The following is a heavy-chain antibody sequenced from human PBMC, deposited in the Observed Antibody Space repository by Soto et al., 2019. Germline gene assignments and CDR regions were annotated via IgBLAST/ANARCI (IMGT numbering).Heavy chain of an antibody. CDR2: VKQNGSKK. J-gene: IGHJ4*02. CDR1: GFTFSSYA. CDR3: ARDRIVATIAPDY. Sequence: GGSLRLSCAASGFTFSSYAMHWVRQAPGKGLEWVASVKQNGSKKYYVDSVKGRFTISRDNSKNTLYLQMNSLRAEDTAVYYCARDRIVATIAPDYWGQGTLVTVSS. V-gene: IGHV3-7*01. D-gene: IGHD5-12*01.